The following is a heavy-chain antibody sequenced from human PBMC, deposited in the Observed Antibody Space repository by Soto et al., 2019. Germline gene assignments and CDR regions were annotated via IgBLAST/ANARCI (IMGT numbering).Heavy chain of an antibody. CDR2: IDSSGEK. Sequence: QVTLKESGPVLVKPTETLTLRCTVSGLTITDSEMGVSWIRQPPGQPLEWLAHIDSSGEKSYRTFLKSRLAISKDTSKSQIVLTMTSMDPADTATYYCAGSHLAVAVSPWFDPWGHGIPVTVSS. CDR1: GLTITDSEMG. V-gene: IGHV2-26*01. CDR3: AGSHLAVAVSPWFDP. D-gene: IGHD6-19*01. J-gene: IGHJ5*02.